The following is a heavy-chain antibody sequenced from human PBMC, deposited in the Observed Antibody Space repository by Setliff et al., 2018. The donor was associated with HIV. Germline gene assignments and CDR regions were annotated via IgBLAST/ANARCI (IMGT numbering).Heavy chain of an antibody. V-gene: IGHV3-11*01. CDR2: ISGSGGVM. CDR3: ARDSGVATIRKSALDY. Sequence: PGGSLRLSCAVSGFSFSDYFMTWIRQAPGKGLEWVSYISGSGGVMAYADSVEGRFTISRDNAKNSMYLQMNSLRAEDTALYYCARDSGVATIRKSALDYWGQGTLVTVSS. CDR1: GFSFSDYF. J-gene: IGHJ4*02. D-gene: IGHD5-12*01.